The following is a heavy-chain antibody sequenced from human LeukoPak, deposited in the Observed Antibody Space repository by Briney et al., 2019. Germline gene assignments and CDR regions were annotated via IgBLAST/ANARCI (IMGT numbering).Heavy chain of an antibody. Sequence: GGSLRLSCAASGSTFSSYSMNWVRQAPGKGLEWVSSISSSSSYIYYADSVKGRFTISRDNAKNSLYLQMNSLRAEDTAVYYCARVVNGDGFAFDIWGQGTMVTVSS. CDR3: ARVVNGDGFAFDI. V-gene: IGHV3-21*01. CDR1: GSTFSSYS. CDR2: ISSSSSYI. J-gene: IGHJ3*02. D-gene: IGHD1-1*01.